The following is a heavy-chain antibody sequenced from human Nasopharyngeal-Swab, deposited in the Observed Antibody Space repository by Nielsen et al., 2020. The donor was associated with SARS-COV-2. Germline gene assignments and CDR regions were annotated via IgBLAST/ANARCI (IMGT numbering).Heavy chain of an antibody. V-gene: IGHV3-11*01. Sequence: GESLKISCAASGFTFSDYYMSWIRQAPGKGLEWDSYISSSGSTIYYADSVKGRFTISRDNAKNSLYLQMNSLRAEDTAVYYCARDRAIFGVETVGYWGQGTLVTVSS. CDR2: ISSSGSTI. CDR1: GFTFSDYY. J-gene: IGHJ4*02. D-gene: IGHD3-3*01. CDR3: ARDRAIFGVETVGY.